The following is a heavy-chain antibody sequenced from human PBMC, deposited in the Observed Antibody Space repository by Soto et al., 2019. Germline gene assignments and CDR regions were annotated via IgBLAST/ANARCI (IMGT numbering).Heavy chain of an antibody. CDR3: AAGITTVSYYYYKDV. D-gene: IGHD4-4*01. J-gene: IGHJ6*03. Sequence: SVKVSCKASGLTFTSSAMQWVRQARGQRLEWIGWIVVGSGNTNYAQKFQERVTITRDMSTSTAYMELSSLRSEDTAVYYCAAGITTVSYYYYKDVWGKGITVTVSS. CDR2: IVVGSGNT. CDR1: GLTFTSSA. V-gene: IGHV1-58*02.